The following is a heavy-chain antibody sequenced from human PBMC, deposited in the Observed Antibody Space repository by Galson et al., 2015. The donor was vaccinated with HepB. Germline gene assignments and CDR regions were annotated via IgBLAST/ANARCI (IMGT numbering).Heavy chain of an antibody. D-gene: IGHD3-22*01. CDR1: GFTFSSYG. Sequence: SLRLSCAASGFTFSSYGMHWVRQAPGKGLEWVAVISYDGSNKYYADSVKGRFTISRDNSKNTLYLQMNSLRAEDTAVYYCAKGNSSGYYYVDAFDIWGQGTMVTVSS. J-gene: IGHJ3*02. CDR2: ISYDGSNK. CDR3: AKGNSSGYYYVDAFDI. V-gene: IGHV3-30*18.